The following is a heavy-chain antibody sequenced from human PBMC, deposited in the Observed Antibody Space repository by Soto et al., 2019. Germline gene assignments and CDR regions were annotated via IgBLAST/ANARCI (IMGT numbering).Heavy chain of an antibody. CDR1: GYTFTSYG. Sequence: QVQLVQSGAEVKKPGASVKVSCKASGYTFTSYGISWVRQAPGQGLEWMGWISAYNGNTNYGQKLQGRVCRTTHTSTSTAYMELRSLRSDVTAVYYCARHLDYGAGSYVHFDYWGQGTLVTVSS. D-gene: IGHD3-10*01. CDR3: ARHLDYGAGSYVHFDY. J-gene: IGHJ4*02. V-gene: IGHV1-18*04. CDR2: ISAYNGNT.